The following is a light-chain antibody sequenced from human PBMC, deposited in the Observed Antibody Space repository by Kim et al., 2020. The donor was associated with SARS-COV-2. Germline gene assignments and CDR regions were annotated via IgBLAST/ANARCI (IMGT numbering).Light chain of an antibody. V-gene: IGLV1-47*01. CDR2: RNN. CDR3: AAWDDSLHVV. Sequence: PGSVVTICSPGSSSNSGNNYVYWYQQLPGTAPKLLIYRNNQRPSGVPDRFSGSKSGTSASLAISGLRSEDEADYYCAAWDDSLHVVFGGGTQLTVL. J-gene: IGLJ2*01. CDR1: SSNSGNNY.